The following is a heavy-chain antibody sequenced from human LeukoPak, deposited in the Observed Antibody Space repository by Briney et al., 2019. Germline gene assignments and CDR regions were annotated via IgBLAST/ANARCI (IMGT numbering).Heavy chain of an antibody. V-gene: IGHV3-23*01. CDR1: GFTFSSYA. D-gene: IGHD3-22*01. J-gene: IGHJ4*02. CDR2: ISGSGGST. CDR3: AKVWGDSSGYYYYFDY. Sequence: GGSLRLSCAASGFTFSSYAMSWVRQAPGKGLEWVSAISGSGGSTYYADSVKGRFTISRDNSKNTLYLQMNSLRAEDTAVYYCAKVWGDSSGYYYYFDYWGQGTLVTVSS.